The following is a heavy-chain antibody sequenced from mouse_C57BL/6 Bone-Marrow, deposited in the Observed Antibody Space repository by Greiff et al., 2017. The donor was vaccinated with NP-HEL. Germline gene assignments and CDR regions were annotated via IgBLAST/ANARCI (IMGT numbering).Heavy chain of an antibody. Sequence: QVQLKQSGAELARPGASVKLSCKASGYTFTSYGISWVKQRTGQGLEWIGEIYPRSGNTYYNEKFKGKATLTADKSSSTAYMELRSLTSEDSAVYFCASPITTVVDPPYYFDYWGQGTTLTVSS. CDR2: IYPRSGNT. D-gene: IGHD1-1*01. CDR1: GYTFTSYG. J-gene: IGHJ2*01. CDR3: ASPITTVVDPPYYFDY. V-gene: IGHV1-81*01.